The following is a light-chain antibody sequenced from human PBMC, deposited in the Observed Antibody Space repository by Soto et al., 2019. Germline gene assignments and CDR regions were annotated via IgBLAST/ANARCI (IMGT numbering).Light chain of an antibody. Sequence: ITLTQGPFTLYLSAGEECTLSGMASQSISDKSAWYQQKPGQAPRLLMFGASTRATGIPDRFSGSGSGTEFTLTISSLQSEDFAVYYCQQYNSWPRISSGHGTRLEI. V-gene: IGKV3-15*01. CDR3: QQYNSWPRIS. CDR2: GAS. J-gene: IGKJ5*01. CDR1: QSISDK.